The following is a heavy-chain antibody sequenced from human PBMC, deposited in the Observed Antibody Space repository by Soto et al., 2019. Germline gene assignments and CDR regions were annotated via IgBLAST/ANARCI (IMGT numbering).Heavy chain of an antibody. V-gene: IGHV1-18*01. CDR2: ISEYGDS. CDR1: GYIVTSFS. CDR3: ARGGGAYDV. Sequence: QVQLVQSGAEVKKPGATVKVSCKASGYIVTSFSINWVRQAPGQGLEWMGCISEYGDSNYSEKLQDRVSLTTDTYTNTAYMELRSLGSDDTGVYYCARGGGAYDVWGQGTKITVSS. J-gene: IGHJ3*01.